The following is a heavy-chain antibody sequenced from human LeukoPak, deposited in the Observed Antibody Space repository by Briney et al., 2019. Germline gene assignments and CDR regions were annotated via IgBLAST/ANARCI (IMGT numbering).Heavy chain of an antibody. CDR2: TYYRSKWYN. J-gene: IGHJ5*02. D-gene: IGHD2-15*01. Sequence: SQTLSLTCAISGDSVSSNSAAWNWIRQSPSRGLEWLGRTYYRSKWYNDYAVAVKNRIIINPDTSKNQFSLKLSSVTAADTAVYCCARVSVVVVAAQYRQNWFDPWGQGTLVTVSS. CDR1: GDSVSSNSAA. CDR3: ARVSVVVVAAQYRQNWFDP. V-gene: IGHV6-1*01.